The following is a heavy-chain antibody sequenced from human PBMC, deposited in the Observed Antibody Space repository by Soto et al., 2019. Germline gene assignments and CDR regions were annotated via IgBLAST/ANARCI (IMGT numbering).Heavy chain of an antibody. J-gene: IGHJ4*02. CDR1: GGSFSDYN. CDR3: ARDSSGWNYYFDY. D-gene: IGHD6-19*01. Sequence: PSETLSLTCAVYGGSFSDYNWNWIRQPPGKGLEWIGEINHSGSTSHNPSLKSRVTLSLDTSKNQFSLKLSSVTAADTAMYYCARDSSGWNYYFDYWGQGTLVTVSS. CDR2: INHSGST. V-gene: IGHV4-34*01.